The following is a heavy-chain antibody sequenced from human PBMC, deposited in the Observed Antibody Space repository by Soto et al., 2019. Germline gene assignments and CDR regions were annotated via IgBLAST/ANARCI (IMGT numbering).Heavy chain of an antibody. Sequence: QSGGSLRLSCAASGFTFSSYWMHWVRQAPGKGLVWVSRINSDGSSTSYADSVKGRFTISRDNAKNTLYLQMNSLRAEDTAVYYCARVRGVIPIYYYYGMDVWGQGTTVTVSS. V-gene: IGHV3-74*01. J-gene: IGHJ6*02. D-gene: IGHD3-10*01. CDR3: ARVRGVIPIYYYYGMDV. CDR1: GFTFSSYW. CDR2: INSDGSST.